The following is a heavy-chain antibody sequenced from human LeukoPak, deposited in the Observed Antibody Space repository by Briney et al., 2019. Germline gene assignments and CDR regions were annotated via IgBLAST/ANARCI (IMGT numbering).Heavy chain of an antibody. D-gene: IGHD3-10*01. CDR1: GFTFDDYA. J-gene: IGHJ4*02. CDR2: ISWNSGSI. Sequence: PGGSLRLSCAASGFTFDDYAMHWVRQAPGKGLEWVSGISWNSGSIGYADSVKGRFTISRDNAKNSLYLQMNSLRAEDTALYYCAKGHMVRGVIGLYYFDYWGQGTLVTVSS. CDR3: AKGHMVRGVIGLYYFDY. V-gene: IGHV3-9*01.